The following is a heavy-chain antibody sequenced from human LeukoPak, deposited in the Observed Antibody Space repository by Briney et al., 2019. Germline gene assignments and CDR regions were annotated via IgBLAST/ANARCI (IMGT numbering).Heavy chain of an antibody. D-gene: IGHD3-9*01. J-gene: IGHJ4*02. CDR3: ARSVNWLLFYYFDY. CDR2: IYYSGST. V-gene: IGHV4-59*11. CDR1: GGSISSHY. Sequence: PSETLSLTCTGSGGSISSHYWSWIRQPPGKGLEWNGYIYYSGSTNYNPSLKSRVTISVDTSKNQFSLKLSSVTAADTAVYYCARSVNWLLFYYFDYWGQGTLVTVSS.